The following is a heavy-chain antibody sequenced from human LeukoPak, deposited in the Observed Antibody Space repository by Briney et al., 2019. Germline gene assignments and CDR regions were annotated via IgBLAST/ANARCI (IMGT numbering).Heavy chain of an antibody. V-gene: IGHV3-30*18. CDR3: AKPQTRPTDYFDY. CDR1: GFTFSSYG. CDR2: ISYDGSNK. J-gene: IGHJ4*02. Sequence: GGSLRLSCAASGFTFSSYGMHWVRQAPGKGLEWVAVISYDGSNKYYADSVKGRFTISRDNSKNTLYLQMNSLRAEDTAVYYCAKPQTRPTDYFDYWGQGTLVTASS. D-gene: IGHD4-17*01.